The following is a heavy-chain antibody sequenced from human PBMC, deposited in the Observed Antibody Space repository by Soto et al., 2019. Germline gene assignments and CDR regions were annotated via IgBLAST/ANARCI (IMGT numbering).Heavy chain of an antibody. J-gene: IGHJ4*02. CDR1: GLTFDDYA. CDR2: ISWNSGTL. Sequence: EVQLVESGGGLVQPGRSLRLSCVASGLTFDDYAMHWVRQAPGKGLEWVSGISWNSGTLGYADSVKGRFSISRDNAKNSIYLQMNSLRVEDTALYYCAKEMVGMSSFEGLEHWGQGTLVTVSS. CDR3: AKEMVGMSSFEGLEH. V-gene: IGHV3-9*01. D-gene: IGHD3-16*01.